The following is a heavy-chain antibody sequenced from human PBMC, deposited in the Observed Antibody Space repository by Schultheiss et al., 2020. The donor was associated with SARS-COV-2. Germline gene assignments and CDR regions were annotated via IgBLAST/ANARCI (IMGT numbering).Heavy chain of an antibody. D-gene: IGHD3-22*01. CDR1: GFTFSSYA. Sequence: GGSLRLSCAASGFTFSSYAMHWVRQAPGKGLEWVAVISYDGSNKYYADSVKGRFTISRDNSKNTLYLQMNSLRAEDTAVYYCARPARVSSGYYKRYYYYYMDVWGKGTTVTVSS. J-gene: IGHJ6*03. V-gene: IGHV3-30*01. CDR3: ARPARVSSGYYKRYYYYYMDV. CDR2: ISYDGSNK.